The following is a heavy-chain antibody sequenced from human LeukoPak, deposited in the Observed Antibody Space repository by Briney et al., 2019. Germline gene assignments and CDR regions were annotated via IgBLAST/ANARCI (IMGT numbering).Heavy chain of an antibody. J-gene: IGHJ4*02. CDR2: IKEDGSDK. D-gene: IGHD2-15*01. CDR1: GFTFSSSW. Sequence: GGSLRLSCAASGFTFSSSWMTWVRQAPGKGLEWVANIKEDGSDKYYVDSVKGRFTISRDNARNSQYLQMNSLRAEDTAVYYCARDQRASPAAADYWGQGTLVTVSS. V-gene: IGHV3-7*01. CDR3: ARDQRASPAAADY.